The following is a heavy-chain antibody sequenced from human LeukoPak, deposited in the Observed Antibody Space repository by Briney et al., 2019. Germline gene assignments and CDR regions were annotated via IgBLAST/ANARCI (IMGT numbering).Heavy chain of an antibody. D-gene: IGHD6-6*01. CDR1: GFPFNKYG. CDR2: ISYDGSED. J-gene: IGHJ4*02. CDR3: AKLGDRQVLGN. V-gene: IGHV3-30*18. Sequence: PGRSLRLSCAASGFPFNKYGMLWVRQAPGKGLDWLAVISYDGSEDYYADSVKGRFTISKDKSKDTVNLQLNSLRPEDTAVYYCAKLGDRQVLGNWGQGTLVTVSS.